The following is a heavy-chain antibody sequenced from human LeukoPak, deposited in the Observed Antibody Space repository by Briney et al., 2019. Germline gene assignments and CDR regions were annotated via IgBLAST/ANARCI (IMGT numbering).Heavy chain of an antibody. J-gene: IGHJ4*02. CDR3: ASAYYYDSSGYFRY. CDR1: GFTFSDSA. D-gene: IGHD3-22*01. Sequence: PGGSLRLSCAASGFTFSDSAMPWVRQAPGKGLEWVSVIYRGGTTYYADSVKGRLTISRDNSKNTVYLQMNSLRAEDTAVYYCASAYYYDSSGYFRYWGQGTLVTVPS. CDR2: IYRGGTT. V-gene: IGHV3-53*01.